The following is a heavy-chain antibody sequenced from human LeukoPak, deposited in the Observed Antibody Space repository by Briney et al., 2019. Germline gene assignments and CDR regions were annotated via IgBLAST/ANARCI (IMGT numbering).Heavy chain of an antibody. J-gene: IGHJ4*02. V-gene: IGHV3-7*01. Sequence: PGGSLRLSCVASGFTFSSYWMTWVRQAPGKGLEWVANIKTDGSQIYYVDSVKGRFTISRDNAKNSLYLQMNSLRAEDTAVYYCAKGPVATAYCGGDCYFDYWGQGTLVTVSS. CDR1: GFTFSSYW. CDR2: IKTDGSQI. CDR3: AKGPVATAYCGGDCYFDY. D-gene: IGHD2-21*02.